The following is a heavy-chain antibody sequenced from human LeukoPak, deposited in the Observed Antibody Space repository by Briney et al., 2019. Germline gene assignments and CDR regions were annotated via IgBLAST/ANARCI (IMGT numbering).Heavy chain of an antibody. V-gene: IGHV3-30*02. CDR3: AKGYTYTFDYFDS. D-gene: IGHD5-18*01. J-gene: IGHJ4*02. CDR1: GNTLSSYG. CDR2: IRYDGSEE. Sequence: GGSLRLSCAASGNTLSSYGMHWVRQAPGKGVNWVAFIRYDGSEEYYADSVKGRFTISRDNSKKTLYLQMNSLRAEDTAVYYCAKGYTYTFDYFDSWGQGTLVTVSS.